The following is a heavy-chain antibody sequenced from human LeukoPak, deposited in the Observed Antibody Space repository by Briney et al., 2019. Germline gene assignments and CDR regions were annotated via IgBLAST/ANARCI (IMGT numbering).Heavy chain of an antibody. D-gene: IGHD5-12*01. CDR3: ASGMPTTFDM. V-gene: IGHV3-74*01. CDR1: GFTFSSYW. CDR2: ISSDGRST. J-gene: IGHJ3*02. Sequence: GGSLRLSCAASGFTFSSYWMHWVRQAPGEGLVWVSRISSDGRSTSHADSVKGRFTISRGNAKNTLYLQMNSLGPEDTAVYYCASGMPTTFDMWGQGTMVTVSS.